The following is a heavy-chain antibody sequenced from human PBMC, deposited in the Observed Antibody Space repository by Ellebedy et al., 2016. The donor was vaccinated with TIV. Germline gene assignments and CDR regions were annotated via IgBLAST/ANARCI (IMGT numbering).Heavy chain of an antibody. J-gene: IGHJ2*01. D-gene: IGHD1-26*01. CDR2: IKQDGSEK. V-gene: IGHV3-7*01. CDR1: GLTFSTYW. Sequence: GESLKISCAASGLTFSTYWMSWVRQTPGRGLEWVATIKQDGSEKHYVDSVKGRFTISRDNAKNSLYLHMNSLSAEDTAVYFCARTYSGTFYWYFDLWGRGTLVTVSS. CDR3: ARTYSGTFYWYFDL.